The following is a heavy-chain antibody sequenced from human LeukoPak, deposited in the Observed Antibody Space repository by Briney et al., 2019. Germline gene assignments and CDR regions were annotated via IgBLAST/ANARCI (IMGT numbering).Heavy chain of an antibody. CDR1: GFTFSDYA. CDR2: IHHFGISK. J-gene: IGHJ5*02. V-gene: IGHV3-23*01. CDR3: ATDGAGFDT. Sequence: GGSLRLSCAASGFTFSDYAMNWVRHAPGKGLEWVASIHHFGISKYYADSVKGRFTISRDNFRSTLYLEMNNLRAEDTAVYYCATDGAGFDTWGQGVLVTVSS.